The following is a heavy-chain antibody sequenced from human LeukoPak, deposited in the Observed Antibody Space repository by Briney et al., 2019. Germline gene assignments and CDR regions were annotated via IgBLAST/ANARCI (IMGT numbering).Heavy chain of an antibody. CDR1: GCTFSSYS. D-gene: IGHD5-18*01. J-gene: IGHJ4*02. Sequence: GGPLRLSCAASGCTFSSYSMNWGRQAPGKGQEWVSSISSSSSYIYYADSVKGRFTISRDNAKNSLYLQMNSLRAEDTAVYYCARDQVDTAMVTFDYWGQGTLVAVSS. V-gene: IGHV3-21*01. CDR2: ISSSSSYI. CDR3: ARDQVDTAMVTFDY.